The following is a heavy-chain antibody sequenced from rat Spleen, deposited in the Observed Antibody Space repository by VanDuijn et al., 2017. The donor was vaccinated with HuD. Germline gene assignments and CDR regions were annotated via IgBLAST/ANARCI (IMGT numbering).Heavy chain of an antibody. J-gene: IGHJ3*01. V-gene: IGHV3-3*01. CDR3: ARSEGVHYNLPFAS. D-gene: IGHD1-11*01. CDR1: GHSITSSYR. CDR2: INSAGST. Sequence: EVQLQESGPGLVKPSQSLSLTCSVTGHSITSSYRWNWIRKFPGNRLEWMGYINSAGSTTYNPSLRSRISITRDTSKNQFFLQVNSGTDEDTSTYYCARSEGVHYNLPFASWGQGTLVTVSS.